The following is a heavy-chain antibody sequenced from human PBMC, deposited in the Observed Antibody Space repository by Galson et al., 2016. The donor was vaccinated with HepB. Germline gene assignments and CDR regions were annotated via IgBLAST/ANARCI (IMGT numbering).Heavy chain of an antibody. V-gene: IGHV1-8*01. CDR1: GYTFINYD. CDR3: ARRRADYPDY. J-gene: IGHJ4*02. CDR2: LNPNNDRA. Sequence: SVKVSCKASGYTFINYDINWVRQAPGQGLEWMGWLNPNNDRAGYAQKFQGRVSMSKDTSINTAYMELSSLKSDDTAVYYCARRRADYPDYWGQGTLVTVSS.